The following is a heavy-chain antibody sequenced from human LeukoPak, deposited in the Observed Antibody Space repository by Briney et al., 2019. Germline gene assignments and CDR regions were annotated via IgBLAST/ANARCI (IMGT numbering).Heavy chain of an antibody. CDR1: GYTFTSYD. Sequence: ASVKVSCKASGYTFTSYDINWVRQATGQGLEWMGWMNPNSGNTGYAQKFQGRVTMARNTSISTAYMELSSLRSEDTAVYYCARGDFGGGWLVTAMYMDVWGKGTTVTISS. CDR2: MNPNSGNT. CDR3: ARGDFGGGWLVTAMYMDV. J-gene: IGHJ6*03. V-gene: IGHV1-8*01. D-gene: IGHD6-19*01.